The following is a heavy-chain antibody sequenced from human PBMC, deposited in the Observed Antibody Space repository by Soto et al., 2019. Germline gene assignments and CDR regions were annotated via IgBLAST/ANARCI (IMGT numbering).Heavy chain of an antibody. CDR3: ARDQAIVVVPAAHPYYYYYGMDV. CDR2: ISAYNGNT. V-gene: IGHV1-18*04. CDR1: GYTFTSYG. J-gene: IGHJ6*02. Sequence: RASVKVSCKASGYTFTSYGISWVRQAPGQGLEWMGWISAYNGNTNYAQKLQGRVTMTTDTSTSTAYMELRSLRSDDTAVYYCARDQAIVVVPAAHPYYYYYGMDVWGQGTTVTVSS. D-gene: IGHD2-2*01.